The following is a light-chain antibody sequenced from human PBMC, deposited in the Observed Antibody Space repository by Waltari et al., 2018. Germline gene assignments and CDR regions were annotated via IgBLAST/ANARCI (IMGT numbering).Light chain of an antibody. CDR3: HQYNNWPYT. Sequence: EIVMTQSPATLSVSPGDRVTLSCRASESVSGTLAWYQQRPGQAPSLLIYGASTRASGIPARFSGSGSGTEFTLTISSLQSEDFAVYYCHQYNNWPYTFGQGTKLEIK. CDR1: ESVSGT. CDR2: GAS. V-gene: IGKV3-15*01. J-gene: IGKJ2*01.